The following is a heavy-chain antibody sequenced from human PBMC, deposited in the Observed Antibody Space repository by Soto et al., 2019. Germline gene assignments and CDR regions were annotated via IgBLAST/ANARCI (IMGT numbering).Heavy chain of an antibody. Sequence: SETLSLTCSFSGGSTMTYHWSWIRQPAGKGLEWIGRISTTGGTNYSPSLQSRVTMSPDTSKNQFSLELTSVTAADTAVYYCAKGAGPPWFDPWGQGTLVTVSS. CDR1: GGSTMTYH. CDR2: ISTTGGT. J-gene: IGHJ5*02. CDR3: AKGAGPPWFDP. V-gene: IGHV4-4*07.